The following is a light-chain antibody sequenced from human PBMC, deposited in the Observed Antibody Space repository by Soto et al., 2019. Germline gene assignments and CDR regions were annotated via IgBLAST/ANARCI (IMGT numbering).Light chain of an antibody. J-gene: IGKJ5*01. CDR3: QQYNNWPPIT. Sequence: EIVLTQSPGTLSLSPGERATLSCRASQSVSTNLAWYQQKPGQAPRLLIYGAPTRATGIPARFSGSGSGTEFTLTISSLQSEDFAVYYCQQYNNWPPITFGQGTRLEI. V-gene: IGKV3-15*01. CDR2: GAP. CDR1: QSVSTN.